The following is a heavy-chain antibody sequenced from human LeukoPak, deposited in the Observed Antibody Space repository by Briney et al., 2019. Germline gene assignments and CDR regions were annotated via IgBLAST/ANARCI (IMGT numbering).Heavy chain of an antibody. CDR2: IYYSGST. CDR1: GGSISSSSYY. D-gene: IGHD1-26*01. CDR3: ARFNSGSYQHYFDY. V-gene: IGHV4-39*07. Sequence: SETLSLTCTVSGGSISSSSYYWGWIRQPPGKGLEWIGSIYYSGSTYYNPSLKSRVTISVDTSKNQFSLKLSSVTAADTAVYYCARFNSGSYQHYFDYWGQGTLITVSS. J-gene: IGHJ4*02.